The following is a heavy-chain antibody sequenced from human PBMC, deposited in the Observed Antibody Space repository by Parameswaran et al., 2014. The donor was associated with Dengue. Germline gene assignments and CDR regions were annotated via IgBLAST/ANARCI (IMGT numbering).Heavy chain of an antibody. J-gene: IGHJ4*02. CDR2: ISYDGSNK. Sequence: WIRQPPGKGLEWVAVISYDGSNKYYADSVKGRFTNSRDNSKNTLYLQMNSLRAEDTAVYYCAGGLVPADYWGQGTLVTVSS. CDR3: AGGLVPADY. V-gene: IGHV3-30-3*01. D-gene: IGHD6-19*01.